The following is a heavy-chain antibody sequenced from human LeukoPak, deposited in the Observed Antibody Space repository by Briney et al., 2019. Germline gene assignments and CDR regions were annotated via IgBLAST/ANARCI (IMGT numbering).Heavy chain of an antibody. CDR3: TRVGYIDEGIDY. CDR2: IKQDGSKK. J-gene: IGHJ4*02. Sequence: GGSLRLSCVASGFPFSSYWMTWVRQAPGKGLEWVANIKQDGSKKSYVDSVKGRFTISRDNAKNSLYPQMNSLRAEDTAIYYCTRVGYIDEGIDYWGQGALVTVSS. D-gene: IGHD5-24*01. CDR1: GFPFSSYW. V-gene: IGHV3-7*04.